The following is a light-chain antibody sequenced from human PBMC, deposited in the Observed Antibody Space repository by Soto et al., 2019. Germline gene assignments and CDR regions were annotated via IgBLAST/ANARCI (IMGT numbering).Light chain of an antibody. V-gene: IGLV2-11*01. Sequence: QSVLTQPPSVSGSPGQSVTISCTGTSSDVGAYNYVSWHQQHPGKAPKLVIYDVTQRPSGVPDRFSASKSGITASLTISGLQAEDEADYYCCSYAAGDSFKFGGGTKVTVL. CDR3: CSYAAGDSFK. CDR1: SSDVGAYNY. J-gene: IGLJ2*01. CDR2: DVT.